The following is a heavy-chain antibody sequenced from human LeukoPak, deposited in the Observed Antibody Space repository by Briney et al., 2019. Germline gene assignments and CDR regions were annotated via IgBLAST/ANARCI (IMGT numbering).Heavy chain of an antibody. CDR2: MHSNSGNT. J-gene: IGHJ3*02. V-gene: IGHV1-8*01. D-gene: IGHD3-22*01. Sequence: ASVKVSCKASGYTFTNHDINWVRQASGQGLEWMGWMHSNSGNTGYAQKFQGRVSMTTNPSISTAYMELSSLRSEDTAIYYCARAVRDYYDSSGNYDAFDTWGQGTMVTVSS. CDR3: ARAVRDYYDSSGNYDAFDT. CDR1: GYTFTNHD.